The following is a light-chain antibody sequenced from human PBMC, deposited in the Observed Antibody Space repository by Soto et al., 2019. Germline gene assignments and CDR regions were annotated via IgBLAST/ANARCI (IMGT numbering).Light chain of an antibody. J-gene: IGKJ1*01. CDR2: DTS. CDR1: QSVRDRY. Sequence: EIVLTQSPGTLSLSPGERATLSCRASQSVRDRYLAWYQQKPGQAPSLLIYDTSTRATGVPDRFSGSGSGTDFALTISRVEPEDFAIDFCQQYASSPGTFGKGTMVEI. V-gene: IGKV3-20*01. CDR3: QQYASSPGT.